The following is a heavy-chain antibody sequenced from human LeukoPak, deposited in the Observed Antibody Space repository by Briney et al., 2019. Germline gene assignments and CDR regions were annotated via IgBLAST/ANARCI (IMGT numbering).Heavy chain of an antibody. CDR3: ARSQSSSWPYYYYYYYGMDV. Sequence: ASVKVSCKASGYTFTSYGISWVRQAPGQGLEWMGWISAYNGNTNYAQKLQGRVTMTTDTSTSTAYMELRSLRSDDTAVYYCARSQSSSWPYYYYYYYGMDVWGQGTTVTVSS. D-gene: IGHD6-13*01. CDR1: GYTFTSYG. CDR2: ISAYNGNT. J-gene: IGHJ6*02. V-gene: IGHV1-18*01.